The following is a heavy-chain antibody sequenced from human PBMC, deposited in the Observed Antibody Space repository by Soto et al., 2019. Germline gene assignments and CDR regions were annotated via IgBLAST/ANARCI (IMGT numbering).Heavy chain of an antibody. CDR2: IYWDDDK. CDR3: AHRLEWELLYYFDY. J-gene: IGHJ4*02. Sequence: QITLKESGPPLVKPTQTLTLTCTFSGFSLSTSGVGVGWIRQPPGKALEWLALIYWDDDKRYSPSLKSRLTITKDTSKNQVVLTMTNMDPVDTATYYCAHRLEWELLYYFDYWGQGTLVTVSS. V-gene: IGHV2-5*02. CDR1: GFSLSTSGVG. D-gene: IGHD1-26*01.